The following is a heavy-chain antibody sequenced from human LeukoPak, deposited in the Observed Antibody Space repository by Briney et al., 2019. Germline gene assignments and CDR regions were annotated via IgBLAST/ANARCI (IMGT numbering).Heavy chain of an antibody. Sequence: QPGRSLRLSCTASEFTFGDHAMSWVRQVPGKGLEWVGFIRSRAYGGTTEYAPAVKGRFLISRDDSKSIAYLHMNSLKTEDTAVYYCARGPIQQWLYNGMDVWGQGTTVSVSS. J-gene: IGHJ6*02. D-gene: IGHD5-18*01. V-gene: IGHV3-49*04. CDR2: IRSRAYGGTT. CDR3: ARGPIQQWLYNGMDV. CDR1: EFTFGDHA.